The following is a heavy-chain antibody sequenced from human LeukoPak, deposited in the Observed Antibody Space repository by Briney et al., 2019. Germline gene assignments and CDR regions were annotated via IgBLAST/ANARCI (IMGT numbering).Heavy chain of an antibody. J-gene: IGHJ4*02. V-gene: IGHV4-34*01. CDR2: INHSGST. D-gene: IGHD5-12*01. CDR3: ARNGGYSGYDYMGGGRPPHPYYFDY. CDR1: GGSFSGYY. Sequence: SETLSLTCAVYGGSFSGYYWSWIRQPPGKGLEWIGEINHSGSTNYNPSLKSRVTISVDTSKNQFSLKLSSVTAADTAVYYCARNGGYSGYDYMGGGRPPHPYYFDYWGQGTLVTVSS.